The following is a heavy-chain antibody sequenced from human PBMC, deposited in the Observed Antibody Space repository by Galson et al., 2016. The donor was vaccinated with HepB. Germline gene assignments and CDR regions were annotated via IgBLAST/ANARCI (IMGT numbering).Heavy chain of an antibody. D-gene: IGHD6-19*01. CDR3: TTWLSHHFDY. CDR2: IDGPTPNT. Sequence: SLRLSCAASGFTFRNYALSWVRRAPGKGLEWVSHIDGPTPNTHYADSVRGRFSIHRDNSRDTPYLQMDSLTAEVSASYYCTTWLSHHFDYWGQGTRVTVSS. V-gene: IGHV3-23*01. J-gene: IGHJ4*02. CDR1: GFTFRNYA.